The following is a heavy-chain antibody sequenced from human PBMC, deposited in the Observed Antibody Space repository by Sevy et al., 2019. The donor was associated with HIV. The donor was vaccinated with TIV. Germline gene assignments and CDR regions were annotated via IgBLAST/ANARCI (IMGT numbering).Heavy chain of an antibody. V-gene: IGHV3-7*03. CDR1: GVTFSSYW. J-gene: IGHJ6*02. D-gene: IGHD2-8*02. CDR2: IKQDGSEK. Sequence: GGSLRLSCAASGVTFSSYWMSWVHQAPGKGLEWVANIKQDGSEKYYVDSVKGRFTISRDNAKNSLYLQMNSLRAEDTAVYYCARDWECTGGVCYFMDVWGQGTTVTVSS. CDR3: ARDWECTGGVCYFMDV.